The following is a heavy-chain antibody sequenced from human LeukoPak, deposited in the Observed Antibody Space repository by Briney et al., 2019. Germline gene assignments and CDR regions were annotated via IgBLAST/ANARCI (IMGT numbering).Heavy chain of an antibody. CDR3: AKDSDTPGYFDF. Sequence: PGGSLRLSCAASGFTFSNYAMNWVRQAPGKGLEWVSGIGGGGTGTYYADSVKGRFTISRDNSKNTLYLQMTSLRAEDTAIYYCAKDSDTPGYFDFWGQGTPVTVSS. CDR1: GFTFSNYA. D-gene: IGHD2-2*02. V-gene: IGHV3-23*01. CDR2: IGGGGTGT. J-gene: IGHJ4*02.